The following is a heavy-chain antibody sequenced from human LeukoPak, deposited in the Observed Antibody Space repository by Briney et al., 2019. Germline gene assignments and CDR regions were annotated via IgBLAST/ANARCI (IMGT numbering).Heavy chain of an antibody. D-gene: IGHD4-17*01. CDR3: ARDPNGDYLGAFDF. Sequence: QSGGSLRLSCAVSGFTFSNYGMHWVRQAPGKGLEWVAVISYDGSYKYYADSVKGRFTISRDNSKNTLYLQMNYLRVEDTAVYYCARDPNGDYLGAFDFWGQGTLVTVSS. CDR2: ISYDGSYK. J-gene: IGHJ3*01. V-gene: IGHV3-30*03. CDR1: GFTFSNYG.